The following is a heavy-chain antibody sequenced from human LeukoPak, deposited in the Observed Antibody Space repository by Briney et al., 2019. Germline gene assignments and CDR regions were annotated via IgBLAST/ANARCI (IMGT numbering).Heavy chain of an antibody. Sequence: GGSLRLSCAASGFTFSTYAVSWVRQAPGKGLEWVSAVRPSGGGTFCADSVKGRFTVSRDDSKNPLYLQMNSLRAEDTAVYYCAKGRTIEPRYFDYWGQGTLVTVSS. CDR1: GFTFSTYA. CDR3: AKGRTIEPRYFDY. D-gene: IGHD4/OR15-4a*01. J-gene: IGHJ4*02. CDR2: VRPSGGGT. V-gene: IGHV3-23*01.